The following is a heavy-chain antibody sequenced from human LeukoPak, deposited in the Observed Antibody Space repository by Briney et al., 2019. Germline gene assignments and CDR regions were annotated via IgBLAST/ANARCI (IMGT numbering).Heavy chain of an antibody. D-gene: IGHD3-22*01. J-gene: IGHJ3*02. CDR3: AGFFYDNSGDAFDI. CDR2: LIPIYGSA. Sequence: SVTVSCKASGGGFTFISHAISWVRQAPGQGLDWMGGLIPIYGSANYAQKFQGRLTITSDESTHTVYMELSSLRPEDSAVHYCAGFFYDNSGDAFDIWGQGTMVTVSS. V-gene: IGHV1-69*13. CDR1: GGGFTFISHA.